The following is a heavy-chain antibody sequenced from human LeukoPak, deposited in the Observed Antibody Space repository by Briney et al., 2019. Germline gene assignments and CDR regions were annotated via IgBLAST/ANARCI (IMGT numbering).Heavy chain of an antibody. V-gene: IGHV3-30*18. D-gene: IGHD5-12*01. J-gene: IGHJ4*02. CDR1: GFTFISYG. CDR3: AKDSGYSGYDWGSYFDY. CDR2: IADDERNK. Sequence: GRSLRLSCAASGFTFISYGMHWVRQAPGKGLKWVAGIADDERNKFYVDSVKGRFTISRDNSKNTLYLQMNSLRVEDTALYYCAKDSGYSGYDWGSYFDYWGQGTLVTVSS.